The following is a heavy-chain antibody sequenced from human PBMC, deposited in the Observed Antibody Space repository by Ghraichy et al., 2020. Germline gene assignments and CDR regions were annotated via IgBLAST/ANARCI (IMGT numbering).Heavy chain of an antibody. D-gene: IGHD3/OR15-3a*01. Sequence: GSLRLSCAASGYTFSSEPVNWVRQAPGKGLEWISHIRSGSTSIQYADSVKGRFTISRDDAKNSLYLQMNDLRDEDTAVYYCVRDKDWGFDYWGQGTLVTVSS. CDR3: VRDKDWGFDY. CDR1: GYTFSSEP. CDR2: IRSGSTSI. J-gene: IGHJ4*02. V-gene: IGHV3-48*02.